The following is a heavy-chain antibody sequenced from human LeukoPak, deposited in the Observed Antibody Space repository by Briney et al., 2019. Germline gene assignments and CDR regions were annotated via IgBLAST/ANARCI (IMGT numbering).Heavy chain of an antibody. J-gene: IGHJ6*03. CDR3: ARDWGGIGYYMDV. Sequence: GGSLRLSCAASGFTFSSYEMNWVRQAPGKGLEWVSYISSSSGNIYYADSVKGRFTISRDNAKTSLYLQMNSLRAEDTALYYCARDWGGIGYYMDVWGKGTTVTVSS. CDR2: ISSSSGNI. CDR1: GFTFSSYE. V-gene: IGHV3-48*03. D-gene: IGHD3-16*01.